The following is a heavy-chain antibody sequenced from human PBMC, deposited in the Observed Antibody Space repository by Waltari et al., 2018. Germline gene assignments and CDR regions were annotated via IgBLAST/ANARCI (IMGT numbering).Heavy chain of an antibody. CDR2: IYHSGST. Sequence: QVQLQESGPGLVKPSETLSLTCAVSGYSISSGYYWGWIRQPPGKGLEWIGSIYHSGSTYYNPSLKSRGTISGDTSKNQFSLKLSSVTAADTAVYYCARHGGEYSGSRGIDYWGQGTLVTVSS. CDR3: ARHGGEYSGSRGIDY. J-gene: IGHJ4*02. V-gene: IGHV4-38-2*01. D-gene: IGHD6-6*01. CDR1: GYSISSGYY.